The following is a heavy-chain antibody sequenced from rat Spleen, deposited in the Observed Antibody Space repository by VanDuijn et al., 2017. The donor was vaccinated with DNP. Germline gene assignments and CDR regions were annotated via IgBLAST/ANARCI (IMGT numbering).Heavy chain of an antibody. CDR1: DYSITSDY. J-gene: IGHJ2*01. V-gene: IGHV3-1*01. CDR2: INYSGRI. D-gene: IGHD1-7*01. Sequence: EMQLQESGPGLVKPSQSLSLTCSVTDYSITSDYWGWIRKFPGNKMEWIGHINYSGRISYNPSLTGRISINSDTSKNHFFLHLNSVTTEDTATYYCARWTRYCDSWGQGVMVTVSS. CDR3: ARWTRYCDS.